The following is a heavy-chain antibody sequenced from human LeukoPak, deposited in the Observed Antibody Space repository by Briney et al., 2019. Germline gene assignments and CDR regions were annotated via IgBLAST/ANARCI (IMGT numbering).Heavy chain of an antibody. D-gene: IGHD3-10*01. CDR2: IKSKTDGGTT. J-gene: IGHJ4*02. CDR3: TTQLLWFGELSY. CDR1: GFTFSNAW. Sequence: GGSLRLYCAGSGFTFSNAWMSWLRQPPGNGLEWVGRIKSKTDGGTTDYATPVKGRFTISRDDSKNTLYLQMNSLKSEDTAVYYCTTQLLWFGELSYWGQGTLVTVSS. V-gene: IGHV3-15*01.